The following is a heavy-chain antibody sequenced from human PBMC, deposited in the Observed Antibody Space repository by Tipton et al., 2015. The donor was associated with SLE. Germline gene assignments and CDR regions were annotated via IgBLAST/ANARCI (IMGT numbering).Heavy chain of an antibody. CDR1: GYSISSGY. D-gene: IGHD3-22*01. Sequence: LSLTCAVSGYSISSGYYWGWIRQPPGKGLEYVSVISSNGGSTYYADSVKGRFTISRDNSKNTLYLQMSSLRAEDTAVYYCVEEQYYDSSGYPYWGQGTLVTFSS. V-gene: IGHV3-64D*06. J-gene: IGHJ4*02. CDR3: VEEQYYDSSGYPY. CDR2: ISSNGGST.